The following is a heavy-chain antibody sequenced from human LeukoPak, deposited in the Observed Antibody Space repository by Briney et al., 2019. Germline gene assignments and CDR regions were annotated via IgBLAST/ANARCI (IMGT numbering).Heavy chain of an antibody. CDR2: IYPGDSDI. J-gene: IGHJ5*02. CDR3: ARRLGDWFDA. CDR1: GYSFTKYW. D-gene: IGHD3-3*01. V-gene: IGHV5-51*01. Sequence: GASLQISCRGFGYSFTKYWIAWGRRIPGKGLKFMGIIYPGDSDIRYSPSFEGQVTISADKSSDTAYLQWSSLRASDTAIYYCARRLGDWFDAWGQGTLVTVSS.